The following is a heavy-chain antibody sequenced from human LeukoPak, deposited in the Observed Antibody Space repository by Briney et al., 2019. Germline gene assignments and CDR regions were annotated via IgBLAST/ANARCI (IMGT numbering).Heavy chain of an antibody. D-gene: IGHD3-22*01. CDR1: GFTFSSYS. J-gene: IGHJ6*02. Sequence: GGSLRLSCAASGFTFSSYSMNWVRQAPGKGLEWVAVISYDGSNKYYADSVKGRFTISRDNSKNTLYLQMNSLRAEDTAVYYCASAYYYDYHSYYYYGMDVWGQGTTVTVSS. V-gene: IGHV3-30*03. CDR3: ASAYYYDYHSYYYYGMDV. CDR2: ISYDGSNK.